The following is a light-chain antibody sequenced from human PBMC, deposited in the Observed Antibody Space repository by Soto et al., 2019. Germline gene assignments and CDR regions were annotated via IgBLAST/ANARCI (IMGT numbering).Light chain of an antibody. J-gene: IGKJ1*01. CDR1: QSISSW. CDR2: KAS. Sequence: DIQMTQSPSTPSASVGDRVTITCRASQSISSWLAWYQQKPGTAPKLLIYKASTLQSGVPSRFSGSGSGTEFTLTISSLQPDDSATYYCQQYNDNWTFGQGTE. CDR3: QQYNDNWT. V-gene: IGKV1-5*03.